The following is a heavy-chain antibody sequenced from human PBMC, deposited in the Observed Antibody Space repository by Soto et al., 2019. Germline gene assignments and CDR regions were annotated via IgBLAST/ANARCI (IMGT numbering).Heavy chain of an antibody. Sequence: QGQLVESGGGVVQPGTSLRLSCVASGFTFSRRALPWVRQSPGKGLEWVAVLTHDGSLEYYADSVKGRFTISRDNAKNTLYMHMNSVRAEDNAVYHCVRAHSSSGLYWYFDLWGRGTLVTVSS. CDR3: VRAHSSSGLYWYFDL. V-gene: IGHV3-33*08. CDR1: GFTFSRRA. J-gene: IGHJ2*01. D-gene: IGHD6-19*01. CDR2: LTHDGSLE.